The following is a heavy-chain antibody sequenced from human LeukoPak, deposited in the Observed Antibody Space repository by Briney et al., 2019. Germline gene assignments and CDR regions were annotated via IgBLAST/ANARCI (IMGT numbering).Heavy chain of an antibody. Sequence: GSSLRLTCVASGFTFSSYGLHWVRQAPGKGLEWVALISYDGSDKSYADSLKGRFTISRDNSKNTLYLQMNSLRAEDTAVYYCAKVEYIVVVPAALDYWGQGTLVTVSS. CDR1: GFTFSSYG. J-gene: IGHJ4*02. CDR2: ISYDGSDK. CDR3: AKVEYIVVVPAALDY. V-gene: IGHV3-30*18. D-gene: IGHD2-2*01.